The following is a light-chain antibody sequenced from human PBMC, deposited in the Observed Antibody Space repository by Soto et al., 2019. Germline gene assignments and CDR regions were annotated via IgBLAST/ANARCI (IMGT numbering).Light chain of an antibody. V-gene: IGLV2-14*01. CDR2: DV. Sequence: QSALTQPASVSGWPGQSITIYCTGTSSDVGGSIYVSWYQLSPGKAPKLLIYDVDRPSGVSKRFSGSKSGNTASLTISGRQAEDEADYYCNSYTRSGMVVFGGGTKLTVL. CDR3: NSYTRSGMVV. CDR1: SSDVGGSIY. J-gene: IGLJ3*02.